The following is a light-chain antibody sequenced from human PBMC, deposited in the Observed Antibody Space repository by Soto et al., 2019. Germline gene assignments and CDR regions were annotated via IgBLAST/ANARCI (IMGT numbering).Light chain of an antibody. CDR3: CSYTTTSTFV. CDR2: EVF. CDR1: SSDVGGYNY. J-gene: IGLJ2*01. V-gene: IGLV2-14*03. Sequence: QSVLTQPASVSGSPGQSITISCTGTSSDVGGYNYVSWYQQHPGKVPKLMIYEVFRRPSGISDRFSGSKSGNTVSLTISGLQAEDEADYYCCSYTTTSTFVFGGGTKVTVL.